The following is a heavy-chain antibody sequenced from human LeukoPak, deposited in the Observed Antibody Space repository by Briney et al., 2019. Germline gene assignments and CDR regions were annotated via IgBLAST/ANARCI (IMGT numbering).Heavy chain of an antibody. J-gene: IGHJ4*02. CDR3: ARPGPGNTFDY. Sequence: SETLSLTCTVSGGSISSYYLSWIRQPAGKGLECIGRIYTSGRTNYNPSLKRRVNMSVDTSKNQFSLKLSSVTAADPAVYYCARPGPGNTFDYWGQGTLVTVSS. V-gene: IGHV4-4*07. CDR1: GGSISSYY. D-gene: IGHD1-26*01. CDR2: IYTSGRT.